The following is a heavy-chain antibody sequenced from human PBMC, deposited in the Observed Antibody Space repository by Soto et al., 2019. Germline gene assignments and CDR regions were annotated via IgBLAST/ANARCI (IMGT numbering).Heavy chain of an antibody. V-gene: IGHV3-11*01. CDR2: ISSSGSTI. D-gene: IGHD3-10*01. J-gene: IGHJ5*02. Sequence: GGSLRLSCAASGFTFSDYYMSWIRQAPGKGLEWVSYISSSGSTIYYADSVKGRFTISRDNAKNSLYLQMNSLRAEDTAVYYCARDLRAYYYGSGIVDPWGQGTLVTVSS. CDR1: GFTFSDYY. CDR3: ARDLRAYYYGSGIVDP.